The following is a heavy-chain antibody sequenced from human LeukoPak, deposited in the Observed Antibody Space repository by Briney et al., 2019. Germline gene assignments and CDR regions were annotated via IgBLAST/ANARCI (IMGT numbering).Heavy chain of an antibody. CDR2: INPNSGGT. CDR3: ARGAYYYDSSGYLNY. CDR1: GYTFTGYY. J-gene: IGHJ4*02. Sequence: ASVKVSCKASGYTFTGYYMHWVRQAPGQGLEWMGWINPNSGGTNYTQKFQGRVTMTRDTSISTAYMELSRLRSDDTAVYYCARGAYYYDSSGYLNYWGQGTLVTVSS. D-gene: IGHD3-22*01. V-gene: IGHV1-2*02.